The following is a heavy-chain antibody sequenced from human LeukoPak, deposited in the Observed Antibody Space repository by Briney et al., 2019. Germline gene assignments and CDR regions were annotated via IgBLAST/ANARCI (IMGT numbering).Heavy chain of an antibody. Sequence: PSETLSLTCAVYGGSFSGYYWSWIRQPPGKGLEWIGEINHSGSTNYNPSLKSRVTISVDTSKNQFSLKLSSVTAADTAVYYCARLPPIVDTAMEDAFDIWGQGTMVTVSS. V-gene: IGHV4-34*01. D-gene: IGHD5-18*01. CDR3: ARLPPIVDTAMEDAFDI. CDR2: INHSGST. J-gene: IGHJ3*02. CDR1: GGSFSGYY.